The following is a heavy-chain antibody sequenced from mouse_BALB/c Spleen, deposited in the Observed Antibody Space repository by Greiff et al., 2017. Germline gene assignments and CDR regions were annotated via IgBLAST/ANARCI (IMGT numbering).Heavy chain of an antibody. Sequence: QVQLQQSGAELARPGASVKLSCKASGYTFTSYWMQWVKQRPGQGLEWIGAIYPGDGDTSYTQKFKGKATLTADKSSSTAYMQLSSLASEDSAVYYCARDSSGSYYAMDYWGQGTSVTVSS. CDR1: GYTFTSYW. J-gene: IGHJ4*01. V-gene: IGHV1-87*01. D-gene: IGHD3-2*01. CDR2: IYPGDGDT. CDR3: ARDSSGSYYAMDY.